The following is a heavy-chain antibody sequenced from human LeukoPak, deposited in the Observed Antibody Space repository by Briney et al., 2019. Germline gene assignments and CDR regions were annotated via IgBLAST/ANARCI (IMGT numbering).Heavy chain of an antibody. CDR1: GFTFSSYA. V-gene: IGHV3-23*01. D-gene: IGHD3-10*01. J-gene: IGHJ4*02. CDR2: ISGSGGST. Sequence: GGSLRLSCAASGFTFSSYAMSWVRQAPGKGVEWVSAISGSGGSTYYADSVKGRFTISRDNSKNTLYLQMNSLRAEDTAVYYCAKDVSGWSGEYYYDSYFDYWGQGTLVTVSS. CDR3: AKDVSGWSGEYYYDSYFDY.